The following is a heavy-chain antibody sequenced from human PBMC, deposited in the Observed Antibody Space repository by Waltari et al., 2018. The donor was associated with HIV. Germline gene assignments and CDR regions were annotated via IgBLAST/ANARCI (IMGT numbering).Heavy chain of an antibody. J-gene: IGHJ4*02. V-gene: IGHV4-59*01. CDR2: IYNVEIT. D-gene: IGHD5-12*01. CDR3: TRAFRATTGGF. Sequence: IVCVGSPRNFVWCWVLFYPGKGLDCIGFIYNVEITNYNPSLKIRVFISQATTENQISLNLNSVTAADTAVYYCTRAFRATTGGFWGQGVRVTVSS. CDR1: VGSPRNFV.